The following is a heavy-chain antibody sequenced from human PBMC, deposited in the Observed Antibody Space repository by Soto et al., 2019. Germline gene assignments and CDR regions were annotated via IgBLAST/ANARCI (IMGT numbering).Heavy chain of an antibody. V-gene: IGHV3-74*01. D-gene: IGHD2-21*02. CDR1: GFNFSNHW. Sequence: GGSLRLSCAASGFNFSNHWMHWVRQRTGEGLVWVSRITSEGKSKAYAESVKGRFAISRDNAKNTLYLQMNGLTAEDTAVYYCARESGDWPLNWFDPWGLGTLVTVSS. J-gene: IGHJ5*02. CDR3: ARESGDWPLNWFDP. CDR2: ITSEGKSK.